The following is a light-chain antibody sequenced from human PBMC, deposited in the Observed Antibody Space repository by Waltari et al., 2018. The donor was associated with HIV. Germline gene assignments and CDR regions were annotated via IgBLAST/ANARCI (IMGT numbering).Light chain of an antibody. V-gene: IGLV2-8*01. Sequence: QSALTQPPSASGSPGQSVTISCTGTSSDVGYFNYVSWYQQHPGKAPKLVIFEVTKRPSGVPDRFSGSKSGNTASLTVSGLQPEDEAGYYCNSYAGSNTLVFGGVTKLTVL. CDR2: EVT. CDR1: SSDVGYFNY. J-gene: IGLJ3*02. CDR3: NSYAGSNTLV.